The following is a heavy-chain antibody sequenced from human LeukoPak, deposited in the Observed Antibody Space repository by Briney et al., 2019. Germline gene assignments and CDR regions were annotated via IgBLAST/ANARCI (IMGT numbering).Heavy chain of an antibody. Sequence: ASETLSLTCTVSGGSISSSSYYWGWIRQPPGKGLEWIGSIYYSGSTYYNPSLKSRVTISVDTSKNQFSLKLSSVTAADTAVYYCARVRSSWYWYFDYWGQGTLVTVSS. CDR1: GGSISSSSYY. D-gene: IGHD6-13*01. CDR2: IYYSGST. V-gene: IGHV4-39*07. CDR3: ARVRSSWYWYFDY. J-gene: IGHJ4*02.